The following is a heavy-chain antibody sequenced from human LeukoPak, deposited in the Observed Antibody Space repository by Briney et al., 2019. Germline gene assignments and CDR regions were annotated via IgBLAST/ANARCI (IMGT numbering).Heavy chain of an antibody. CDR2: ITSSGSDM. J-gene: IGHJ4*02. D-gene: IGHD2-2*01. V-gene: IGHV3-21*01. CDR1: GFTFSSYS. Sequence: GGSLRLSCAASGFTFSSYSMNWVRQLPGKGLEWVSSITSSGSDMYYVDSVKGRFTISRDNTKNSLFLQMNSLRAEDTAVYYCARGGGCHRTNCYWADYWGQGTLVTVSS. CDR3: ARGGGCHRTNCYWADY.